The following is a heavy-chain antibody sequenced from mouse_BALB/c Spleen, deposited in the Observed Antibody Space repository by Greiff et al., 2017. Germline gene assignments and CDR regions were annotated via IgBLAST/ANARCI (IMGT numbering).Heavy chain of an antibody. D-gene: IGHD2-2*01. Sequence: EVMLVESGGGLVKPGGSLKLSCAASGFAFSSYDMSWVRQTPEKRLEWVAYISSGGGSTYYPDTVKGRFTISRDNTKNTLYLQMSSLKSEDTAMYYCARRSYYGYGFAYWGQGTLVTVSA. CDR3: ARRSYYGYGFAY. V-gene: IGHV5-12-1*01. CDR1: GFAFSSYD. J-gene: IGHJ3*01. CDR2: ISSGGGST.